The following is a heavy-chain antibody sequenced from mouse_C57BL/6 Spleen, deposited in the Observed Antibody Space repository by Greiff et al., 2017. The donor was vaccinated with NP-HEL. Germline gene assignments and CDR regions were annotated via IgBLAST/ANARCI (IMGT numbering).Heavy chain of an antibody. D-gene: IGHD2-2*01. CDR1: GFSLTSYG. CDR2: IWSGGST. J-gene: IGHJ2*01. CDR3: ARYGYDRSNFDY. V-gene: IGHV2-2*01. Sequence: VMLVESGPGLVQPSQCLSITCTVSGFSLTSYGVHWVRQSPGKGLEWLGVIWSGGSTDYNAAFISRLSISKDNSKSQVFFKMNSLQADDTAIYYCARYGYDRSNFDYWGQGTTLTVSS.